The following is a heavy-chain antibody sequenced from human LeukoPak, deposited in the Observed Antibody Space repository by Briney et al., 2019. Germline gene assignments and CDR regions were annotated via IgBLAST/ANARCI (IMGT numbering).Heavy chain of an antibody. D-gene: IGHD2-2*01. CDR2: INHSGST. Sequence: SETLSLTCAVYGGSFSGYYWSWIRQPPGRGLEWIGEINHSGSTNYNPPLKSLVTISVDPSNHQFSLKLSSVTAADTALYYCARGRIYVVVVPAAIRRHYYYMDVWGKGTTVTVSS. V-gene: IGHV4-34*01. CDR1: GGSFSGYY. CDR3: ARGRIYVVVVPAAIRRHYYYMDV. J-gene: IGHJ6*03.